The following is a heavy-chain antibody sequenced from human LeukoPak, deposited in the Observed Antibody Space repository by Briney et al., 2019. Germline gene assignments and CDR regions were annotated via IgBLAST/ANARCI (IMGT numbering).Heavy chain of an antibody. D-gene: IGHD6-19*01. CDR3: ARGRGWLVGSSKFDY. J-gene: IGHJ4*02. Sequence: SETLSLTCAVYGGSFSGYYWSWIRQPPGKGLEWIGEINHSGSTNYNPSLKSRVTISVDTSKNQFSLKLSSVTAADTAVYYCARGRGWLVGSSKFDYWGQGTLVTVSS. CDR2: INHSGST. V-gene: IGHV4-34*01. CDR1: GGSFSGYY.